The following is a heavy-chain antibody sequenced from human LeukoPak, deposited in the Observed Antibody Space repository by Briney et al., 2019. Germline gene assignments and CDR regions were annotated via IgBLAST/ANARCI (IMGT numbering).Heavy chain of an antibody. D-gene: IGHD6-13*01. V-gene: IGHV4-59*01. CDR2: IYDSGST. Sequence: KPSETLSLTCTVSGASINSYYWSWLRQPPGKGLEWIGCIYDSGSTAYNPSLKSRVTISVDTSKNQFSLKLTSVTAADTAMYYCARTSSSWLWGQGTLVTVSS. CDR3: ARTSSSWL. J-gene: IGHJ4*02. CDR1: GASINSYY.